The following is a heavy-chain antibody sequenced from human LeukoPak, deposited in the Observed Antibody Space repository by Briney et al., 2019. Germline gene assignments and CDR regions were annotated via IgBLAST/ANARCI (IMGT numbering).Heavy chain of an antibody. CDR2: IYSTGRS. Sequence: SETLSLTCTVSGGSISNYFWSWVRQPAGKGLEWIGRIYSTGRSDYNPSLKSRITMSVDTSKNQFSLKLSSVTAADTAVYYCARAVTYYYDSNWFDPWGQGTLVTVSS. V-gene: IGHV4-4*07. D-gene: IGHD3-22*01. J-gene: IGHJ5*02. CDR3: ARAVTYYYDSNWFDP. CDR1: GGSISNYF.